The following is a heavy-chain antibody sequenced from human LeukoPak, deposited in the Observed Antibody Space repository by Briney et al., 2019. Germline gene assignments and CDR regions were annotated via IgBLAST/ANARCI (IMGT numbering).Heavy chain of an antibody. Sequence: SETLSLTCTVSGGSISSSSYYWGWIRQPPGKGLEWIGSIYYSGSTYYNPSLKSRVTISVDTSKNQSSLKLSSVTDADTAVYYSARAYDSSGYTDPPTTWFDPWGQGTLVTVSS. CDR2: IYYSGST. V-gene: IGHV4-39*01. CDR3: ARAYDSSGYTDPPTTWFDP. D-gene: IGHD3-22*01. J-gene: IGHJ5*02. CDR1: GGSISSSSYY.